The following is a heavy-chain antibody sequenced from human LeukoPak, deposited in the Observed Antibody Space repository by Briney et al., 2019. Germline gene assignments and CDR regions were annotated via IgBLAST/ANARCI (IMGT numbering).Heavy chain of an antibody. V-gene: IGHV3-74*01. J-gene: IGHJ4*02. CDR3: ATKQWLAPPPDS. CDR1: GFTFSKYW. D-gene: IGHD6-19*01. Sequence: GSLRLSCAASGFTFSKYWMLWVRQAPGKGLESVSRINTDGAVTTYADSVKGRFTVSRDNADNTMFLQMNSVRDEDTAVYYCATKQWLAPPPDSWGQGTPVTVSS. CDR2: INTDGAVT.